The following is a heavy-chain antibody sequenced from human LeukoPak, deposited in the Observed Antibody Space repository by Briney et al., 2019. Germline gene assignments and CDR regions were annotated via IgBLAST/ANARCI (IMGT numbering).Heavy chain of an antibody. CDR1: GGSISSYY. V-gene: IGHV4-59*08. Sequence: PSETLSLTCTVSGGSISSYYWSWIRQPPGKGLECIGNIYYRGGTNYNPSLKSRLTISVDTSKNQFSLKLSSVTAADTAVYYCATSKLQLFPFDYWGQGTLVTVSS. CDR2: IYYRGGT. CDR3: ATSKLQLFPFDY. J-gene: IGHJ4*02. D-gene: IGHD3-10*01.